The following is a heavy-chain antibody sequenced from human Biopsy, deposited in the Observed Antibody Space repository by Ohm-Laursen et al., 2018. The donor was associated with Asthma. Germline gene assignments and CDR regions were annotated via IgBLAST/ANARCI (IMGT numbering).Heavy chain of an antibody. Sequence: ASVKVSCKASGGTFSSNSINWVRQAPGQGLEWMGRIIPIFGPTNYAQKFQGRVTISADDSTSTAYMELSSLRAEDTAVYYCARLHSGSYLINIWYFDLWGRGTLVTVSS. J-gene: IGHJ2*01. CDR3: ARLHSGSYLINIWYFDL. CDR1: GGTFSSNS. V-gene: IGHV1-69*13. CDR2: IIPIFGPT. D-gene: IGHD1-26*01.